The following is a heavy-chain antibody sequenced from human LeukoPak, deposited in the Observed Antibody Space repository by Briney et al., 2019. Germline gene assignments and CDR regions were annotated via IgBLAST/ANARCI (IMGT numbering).Heavy chain of an antibody. J-gene: IGHJ4*02. CDR3: VKDDSYYYDSGIYPY. D-gene: IGHD3-10*01. CDR1: GFTVTSTY. V-gene: IGHV3-64D*06. CDR2: ISNTGIST. Sequence: PGGSLRLSCAASGFTVTSTYMSWVRQAPGKGLEYVSGISNTGISTYYADSVTGRFTISRDNSKNTLYLQMGSLRAEDTAIYYCVKDDSYYYDSGIYPYWGQGTLVTVSS.